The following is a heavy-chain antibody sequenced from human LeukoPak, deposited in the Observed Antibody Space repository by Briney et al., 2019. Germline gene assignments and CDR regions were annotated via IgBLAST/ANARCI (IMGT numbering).Heavy chain of an antibody. CDR3: SSGSGHAFDI. J-gene: IGHJ3*02. D-gene: IGHD3-10*01. Sequence: GGSLRLSCAASGFTFSSYWMHWVRQVPGKGLVWVSRINSDGSSTSYADSVKGRFIISRDNAKNTLYVQMNSLRAEDTAVYYCSSGSGHAFDIWGRGTMVTVSS. CDR2: INSDGSST. CDR1: GFTFSSYW. V-gene: IGHV3-74*01.